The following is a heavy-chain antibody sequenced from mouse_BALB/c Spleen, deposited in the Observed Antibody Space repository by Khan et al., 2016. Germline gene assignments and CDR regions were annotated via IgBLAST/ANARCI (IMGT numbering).Heavy chain of an antibody. CDR2: INTYTGEP. CDR3: AIDYDGARLAY. CDR1: GYTFTNYG. J-gene: IGHJ3*01. V-gene: IGHV9-1*02. D-gene: IGHD2-4*01. Sequence: QIQLVQSGPELKKPGETVKISCKASGYTFTNYGMNWVQQAPGKGLKWMGWINTYTGEPTYADDFKGRFASSLETSASTAYLQINNLKNEDMATYCCAIDYDGARLAYWGKGTLVTVSA.